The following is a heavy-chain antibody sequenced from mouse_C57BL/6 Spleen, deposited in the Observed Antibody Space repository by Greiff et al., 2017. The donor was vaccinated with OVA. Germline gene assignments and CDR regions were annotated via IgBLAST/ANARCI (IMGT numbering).Heavy chain of an antibody. V-gene: IGHV5-9*01. CDR1: GFTFSSYT. CDR3: ARRGGKEAWFAY. Sequence: EVHLVESGGGLVKPGGSLKLSCAASGFTFSSYTMSWVRQTPEKRLEWVATISGGGGNTYYPDSVKGRFTISRDNAKNTLYLQMSSLRSEDTALYYGARRGGKEAWFAYWGQGTLVTVSA. CDR2: ISGGGGNT. J-gene: IGHJ3*01. D-gene: IGHD1-3*01.